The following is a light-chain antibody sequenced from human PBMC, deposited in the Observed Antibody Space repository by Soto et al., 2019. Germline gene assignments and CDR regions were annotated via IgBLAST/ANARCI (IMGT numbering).Light chain of an antibody. Sequence: AKGPVSGGETATLSCRAGQCRRATYVAWVQQQPGPAPSLLCCAASTEAVGIPVGFGARGSGAYFALAISRLEPWDVAVYYCEPEREPPRRFGEGTKV. CDR3: EPEREPPRR. CDR1: QCRRATY. V-gene: IGKV3-20*02. CDR2: AAS. J-gene: IGKJ1*01.